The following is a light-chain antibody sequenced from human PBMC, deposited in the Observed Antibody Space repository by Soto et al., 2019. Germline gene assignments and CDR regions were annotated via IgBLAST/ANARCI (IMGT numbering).Light chain of an antibody. CDR3: QQFRGT. J-gene: IGKJ1*01. CDR1: QGISNW. V-gene: IGKV1-5*01. Sequence: DIQMTQSPSTLSASVGDRVTITCRASQGISNWLAWYQQKPGKAPKLLIYDASTLESGVPSRFSGSGSGTEFTLTISSLRPDDLANYYCQQFRGTFGQGTKVEIE. CDR2: DAS.